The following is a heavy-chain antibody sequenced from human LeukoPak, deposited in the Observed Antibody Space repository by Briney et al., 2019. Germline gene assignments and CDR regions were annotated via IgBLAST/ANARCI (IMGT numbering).Heavy chain of an antibody. CDR1: GYTLTELS. CDR2: IIPIFGTA. CDR3: ATPYGGNSLRAFDI. D-gene: IGHD4-23*01. J-gene: IGHJ3*02. V-gene: IGHV1-69*06. Sequence: GASVKVSCKVSGYTLTELSMHWVRQAPGKGLEWMGGIIPIFGTANYAQKFQGRVTITADKSTSTAYMELSSLRSEDTAVYYCATPYGGNSLRAFDIWGQGTMVTVSS.